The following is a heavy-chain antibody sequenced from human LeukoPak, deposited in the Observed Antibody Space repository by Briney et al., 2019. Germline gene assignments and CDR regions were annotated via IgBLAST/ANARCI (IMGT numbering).Heavy chain of an antibody. CDR2: INSDESST. V-gene: IGHV3-74*01. CDR1: GFTFSSYW. D-gene: IGHD5-12*01. Sequence: GGSLRLSCAASGFTFSSYWMHWVRQAPEKGLVWVSRINSDESSTSYADSVKGRFTISRDNAKNTLYLQMNSLRAEDTAVYYCARDRKRGYSGYDPNPYYYFDYWGQGTLVTVSS. CDR3: ARDRKRGYSGYDPNPYYYFDY. J-gene: IGHJ4*02.